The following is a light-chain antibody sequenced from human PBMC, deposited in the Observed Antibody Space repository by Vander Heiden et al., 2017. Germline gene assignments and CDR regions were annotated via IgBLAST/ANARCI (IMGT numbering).Light chain of an antibody. V-gene: IGLV1-44*01. CDR2: SDN. CDR3: ATWDHSLNAWV. J-gene: IGLJ3*02. Sequence: QSLPTQPPSTPRTPGQRAPTPRPGCSSNIVSSAVDWYHQLPAPAPKLLIYSDNHQPSGVPDRFSGSRSGTSASLAISGLRSGDEADYYCATWDHSLNAWVFGGGTKLTVL. CDR1: SSNIVSSA.